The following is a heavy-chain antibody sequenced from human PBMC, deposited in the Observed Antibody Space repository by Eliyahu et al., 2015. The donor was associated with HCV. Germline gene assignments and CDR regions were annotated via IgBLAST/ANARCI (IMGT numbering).Heavy chain of an antibody. CDR2: IKSKSDGGTT. CDR1: GFTFXDAW. V-gene: IGHV3-15*01. J-gene: IGHJ4*02. CDR3: SYYYDTNGYSEYLDF. D-gene: IGHD3-22*01. Sequence: EVQLVESGGDLVKPGGSLRLSCAASGFTFXDAWLXWVRQAPGKGLEWVGRIKSKSDGGTTDYAAPVKGRFIISRDDSKNTLYLQMNSLKTEDTAVYFCSYYYDTNGYSEYLDFWGQGTLVTVSS.